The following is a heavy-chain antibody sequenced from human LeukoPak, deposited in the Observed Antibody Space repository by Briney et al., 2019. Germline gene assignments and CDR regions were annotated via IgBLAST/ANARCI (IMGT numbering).Heavy chain of an antibody. CDR3: AKVGVGSSWYYFDY. D-gene: IGHD6-13*01. V-gene: IGHV3-23*01. CDR1: GFTFSTYG. J-gene: IGHJ4*02. CDR2: VTGSGGST. Sequence: GGSLRLSCAASGFTFSTYGMSWVRQAPGKGLEWVSAVTGSGGSTYYADSVKGRFTVSRDNSKTMLYLRMNSLRAEDTAVYYCAKVGVGSSWYYFDYWGQGTLVTVSS.